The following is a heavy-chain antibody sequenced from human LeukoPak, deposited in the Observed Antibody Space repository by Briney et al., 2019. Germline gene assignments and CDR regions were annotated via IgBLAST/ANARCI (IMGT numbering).Heavy chain of an antibody. J-gene: IGHJ4*02. Sequence: GGSLRLSCAASGFTVSSNYMSWVRQAPGKGLEWVAAISYEGNNKYYADSVKGRFSISSDNSKNTLYLQMNSLRAEDTAVYYCAKRSDYGGDGNYFDYWGQGTPVTVSS. CDR2: ISYEGNNK. CDR1: GFTVSSNY. V-gene: IGHV3-30*18. CDR3: AKRSDYGGDGNYFDY. D-gene: IGHD4-23*01.